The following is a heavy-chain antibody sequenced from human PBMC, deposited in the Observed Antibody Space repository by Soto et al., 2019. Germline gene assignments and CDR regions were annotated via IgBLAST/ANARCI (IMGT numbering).Heavy chain of an antibody. J-gene: IGHJ4*02. D-gene: IGHD3-22*01. Sequence: SETLSLTCTVSGGSISSGDYYWSWIRQPPGKGLEWIGYIYYSGSTYYNPSLKSRVTISVDTSKNQFSLKLSSVTAADTAVYYCARYSYYYDSSGYRPLDYWGQGNLVTVSS. V-gene: IGHV4-30-4*01. CDR2: IYYSGST. CDR1: GGSISSGDYY. CDR3: ARYSYYYDSSGYRPLDY.